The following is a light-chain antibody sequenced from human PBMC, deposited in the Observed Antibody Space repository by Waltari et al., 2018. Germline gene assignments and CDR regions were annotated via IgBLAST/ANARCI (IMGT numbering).Light chain of an antibody. CDR1: SSDVGSYDL. Sequence: QSALTQPASVSGSPGQSITISCTGTSSDVGSYDLVPWYQQHPGKAPKLMIYEVNKRPSGVSHRFSGSRSGNTASLTISGLQAEDEADYHCCSYAGNCTVVFGGGTKLTVL. CDR2: EVN. V-gene: IGLV2-23*02. J-gene: IGLJ2*01. CDR3: CSYAGNCTVV.